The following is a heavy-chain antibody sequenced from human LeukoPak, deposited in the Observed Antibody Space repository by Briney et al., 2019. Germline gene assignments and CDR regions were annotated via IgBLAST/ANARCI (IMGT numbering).Heavy chain of an antibody. D-gene: IGHD3-22*01. Sequence: GRSLRVSCAASGFTFDDYAMHWVRQAPGKGLEWVSGISWNSGSIGYADSVKGRFTISRDNAKNSLYLQMNSLRAEDTALYYCAKDRGADSSGYFWGVDYWGQGTLVTVSS. V-gene: IGHV3-9*01. CDR2: ISWNSGSI. CDR1: GFTFDDYA. J-gene: IGHJ4*02. CDR3: AKDRGADSSGYFWGVDY.